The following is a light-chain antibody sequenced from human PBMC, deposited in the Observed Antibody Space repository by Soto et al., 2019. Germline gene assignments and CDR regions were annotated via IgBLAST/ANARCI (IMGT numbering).Light chain of an antibody. J-gene: IGKJ1*01. CDR1: QSISSY. CDR2: AAS. Sequence: DIQMTQSPSSLSASVGDRVTITCRASQSISSYLNWYQQKPWKAPKLLIYAASSLQSGVPSRFSGSGSGTDFTLTISSLQPEEFATYYCQQSYSTPQTFGQGTKVEIK. V-gene: IGKV1-39*01. CDR3: QQSYSTPQT.